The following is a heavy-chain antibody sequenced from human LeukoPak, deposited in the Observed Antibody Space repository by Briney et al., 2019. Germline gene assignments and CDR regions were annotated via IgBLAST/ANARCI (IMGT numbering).Heavy chain of an antibody. CDR3: ARDSASCRGCAFDI. J-gene: IGHJ3*02. CDR1: EFIFTNFW. D-gene: IGHD2-2*01. V-gene: IGHV3-7*01. Sequence: HPGGSLRLSCAASEFIFTNFWMSWVRQAPGKGLEWVANTNRDGSEKYYVDSVKGRVTISRDNAMNFLYLQLNSLRVDDTAVYYCARDSASCRGCAFDIWGQGTVVTVSS. CDR2: TNRDGSEK.